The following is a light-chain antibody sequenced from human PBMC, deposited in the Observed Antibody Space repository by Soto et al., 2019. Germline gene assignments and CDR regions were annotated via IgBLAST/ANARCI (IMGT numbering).Light chain of an antibody. J-gene: IGKJ1*01. V-gene: IGKV3-20*01. CDR1: QSVLSSY. CDR3: QQYGDSPWT. CDR2: VAS. Sequence: EIVLTQSPGTLSLSPGERATLSCRASQSVLSSYLAWYQQKPGQAPRLLIYVASRRAAGIPARFSGRGSGTDFTLTISRREPEDIAVYYCQQYGDSPWTFGQGTTVEIK.